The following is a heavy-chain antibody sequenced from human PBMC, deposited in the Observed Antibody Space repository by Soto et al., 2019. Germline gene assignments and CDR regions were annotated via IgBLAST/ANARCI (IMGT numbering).Heavy chain of an antibody. D-gene: IGHD6-19*01. CDR2: IYYSGST. CDR3: ARHKQWLGTFDY. J-gene: IGHJ4*02. V-gene: IGHV4-59*08. CDR1: GGSISSYY. Sequence: SETLSLTCTVSGGSISSYYWSWIRQPPGKGLEWIGYIYYSGSTNYNPSLKSRVTISVDTSKNQFSLKLSSVTAADTAVYYCARHKQWLGTFDYWGQGTLVTVSS.